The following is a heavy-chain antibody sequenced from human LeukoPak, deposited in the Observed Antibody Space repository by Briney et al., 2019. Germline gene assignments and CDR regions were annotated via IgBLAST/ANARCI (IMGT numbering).Heavy chain of an antibody. Sequence: GGSLRLSCAASGFTFSSYEMNWVRQAPGKGLEWVSYISSSGSTIYYADSVKGRFTISRDNAKNSLYLQMNCLRAEDTAVYYCAREGDMVTSFDYWGQGTLVTVSS. J-gene: IGHJ4*02. CDR1: GFTFSSYE. V-gene: IGHV3-48*03. CDR2: ISSSGSTI. D-gene: IGHD5-12*01. CDR3: AREGDMVTSFDY.